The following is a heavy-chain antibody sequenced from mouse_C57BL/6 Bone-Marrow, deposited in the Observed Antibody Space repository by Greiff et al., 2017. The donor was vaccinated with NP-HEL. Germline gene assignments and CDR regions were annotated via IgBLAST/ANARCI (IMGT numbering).Heavy chain of an antibody. CDR2: IYPRSGNT. Sequence: QVQLKESGAELARPGASVKLSCKASGYTFTSYGISWVKQRTGQGLEWIGEIYPRSGNTYYNEKFKGKATLTADKSSSTAYMELRSLTSEDSAVYFWARYALFITTVVATDYWGQGTTLTVSS. D-gene: IGHD1-1*01. V-gene: IGHV1-81*01. CDR3: ARYALFITTVVATDY. J-gene: IGHJ2*01. CDR1: GYTFTSYG.